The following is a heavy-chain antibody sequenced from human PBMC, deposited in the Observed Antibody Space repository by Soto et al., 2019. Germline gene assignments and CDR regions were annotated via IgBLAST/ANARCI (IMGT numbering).Heavy chain of an antibody. V-gene: IGHV4-59*01. Sequence: QVQLQESGPGLVKPSETLSLTCTVSGGSISSYFWSWIRQPPGKGLEWIGYIYYTGSTNYNPSLKSRVTMSVDTSKNQFSLQLSSVTAADTAVYYCANCNWYFDLWGRGTLVTVSS. CDR2: IYYTGST. CDR3: ANCNWYFDL. CDR1: GGSISSYF. J-gene: IGHJ2*01.